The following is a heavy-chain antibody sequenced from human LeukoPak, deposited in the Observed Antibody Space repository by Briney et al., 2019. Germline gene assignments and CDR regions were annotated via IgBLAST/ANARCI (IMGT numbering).Heavy chain of an antibody. CDR1: GYTFTGYY. Sequence: ASVKVSCKASGYTFTGYYMHWVRQAPAQGLEWMGWINPNSGGTNYAQKFQGRVTMTRDTSISTAYMELSRLRSDDTAVYYCARARLTYCSGGSCYSGSYMDVWGKGTTVTVSS. CDR2: INPNSGGT. D-gene: IGHD2-15*01. V-gene: IGHV1-2*02. J-gene: IGHJ6*03. CDR3: ARARLTYCSGGSCYSGSYMDV.